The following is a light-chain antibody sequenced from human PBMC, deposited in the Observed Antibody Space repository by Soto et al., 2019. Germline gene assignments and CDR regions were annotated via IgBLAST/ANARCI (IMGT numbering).Light chain of an antibody. CDR3: QQYSSLPHT. CDR2: GIS. CDR1: QSVTNRY. J-gene: IGKJ2*01. V-gene: IGKV3-20*01. Sequence: SVLTQSPGTLSLSPGERATLSCRASQSVTNRYLAWYQQRPGQAPRLLIYGISNKATGIPDRFSGSGSGTDFTLTISRLEPEDFVVYYCQQYSSLPHTFGQGTKLEVK.